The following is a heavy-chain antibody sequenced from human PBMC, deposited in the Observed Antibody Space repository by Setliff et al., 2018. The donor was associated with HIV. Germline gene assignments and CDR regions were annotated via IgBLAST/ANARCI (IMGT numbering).Heavy chain of an antibody. CDR2: ISPNGDIT. Sequence: GGSLRLSCAASGFTFTAYNMAWVRQAPGKGLEWISAISPNGDITYYAASVQGRFTISRDNSKNTVYLQMSSLIAEDTALHYCANYGDYWGQGTLVTVSS. D-gene: IGHD4-17*01. CDR1: GFTFTAYN. V-gene: IGHV3-23*01. CDR3: ANYGDY. J-gene: IGHJ4*02.